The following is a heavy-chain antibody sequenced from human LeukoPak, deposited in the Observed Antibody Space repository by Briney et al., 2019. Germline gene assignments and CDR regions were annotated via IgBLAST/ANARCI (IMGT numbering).Heavy chain of an antibody. CDR2: ISGSGGST. D-gene: IGHD5-12*01. CDR1: GFTFSSYA. V-gene: IGHV3-23*01. CDR3: AKSAYSGYAPVGY. Sequence: RAGGSLRLSCAASGFTFSSYAISWVRQAPGKGLEWVSAISGSGGSTYYADSVKGRFTISRDNSKNTLYLQMNSLRAEDTAVYYCAKSAYSGYAPVGYWGQGTLVTVSS. J-gene: IGHJ4*02.